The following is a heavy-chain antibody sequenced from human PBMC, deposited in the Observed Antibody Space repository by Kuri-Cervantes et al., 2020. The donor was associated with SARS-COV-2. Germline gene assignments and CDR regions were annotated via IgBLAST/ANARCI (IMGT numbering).Heavy chain of an antibody. Sequence: SETLSLTCTVSGGSISSSSYYWGWIRQPPGKGLEWIGSIYYSGSTYYNPSLKSRVTISVDTSKNQFSLKLSSVTAADTAVYYCARTLVVPAAMLGYYYYYMDVWGKGTTVTVSS. CDR1: GGSISSSSYY. D-gene: IGHD2-2*01. J-gene: IGHJ6*03. CDR2: IYYSGST. V-gene: IGHV4-39*01. CDR3: ARTLVVPAAMLGYYYYYMDV.